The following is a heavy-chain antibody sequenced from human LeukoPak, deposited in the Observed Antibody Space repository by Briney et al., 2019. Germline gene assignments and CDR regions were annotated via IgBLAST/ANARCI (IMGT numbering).Heavy chain of an antibody. CDR1: GYTFTGYY. D-gene: IGHD3-22*01. V-gene: IGHV1-2*02. CDR3: ARDKEEDYDTSGMFQH. J-gene: IGHJ1*01. CDR2: INPNSGGT. Sequence: RWASVKVSCKASGYTFTGYYMHWVRQAPGQGLEWMGWINPNSGGTNYAQKFQGRVTMTRDTSISTAYMELSRLRSDDTAVYYCARDKEEDYDTSGMFQHWGQGTLVTVSS.